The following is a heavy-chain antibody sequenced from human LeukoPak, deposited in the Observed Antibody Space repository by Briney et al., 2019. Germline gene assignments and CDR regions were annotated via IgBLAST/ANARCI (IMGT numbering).Heavy chain of an antibody. CDR3: AKVSHYYNSSGYYYVFDY. D-gene: IGHD3-22*01. V-gene: IGHV3-30*18. Sequence: GGSLRLSCAASGFTFSSYGMHWVRQAPGKGLEWVAVISYDGSNKYYADSVKGRFTISRDNSKNTLYLQMNSLRAEDTAVYYCAKVSHYYNSSGYYYVFDYWGRGTLVTVSS. J-gene: IGHJ4*02. CDR2: ISYDGSNK. CDR1: GFTFSSYG.